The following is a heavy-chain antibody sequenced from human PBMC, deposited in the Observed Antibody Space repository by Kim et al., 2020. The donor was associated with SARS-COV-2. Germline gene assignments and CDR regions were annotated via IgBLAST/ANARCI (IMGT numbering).Heavy chain of an antibody. CDR1: GGSFSGYY. Sequence: SETLSLTCAVYGGSFSGYYWSWIRQPPGKGLEWIGEINHSGSTNYNPSLKSRVTISVDTSKNQFSLKLSSVTAADTAVYYCARRSGWLVLHWYFDLWGRGTLVTVSS. D-gene: IGHD6-19*01. V-gene: IGHV4-34*01. CDR3: ARRSGWLVLHWYFDL. J-gene: IGHJ2*01. CDR2: INHSGST.